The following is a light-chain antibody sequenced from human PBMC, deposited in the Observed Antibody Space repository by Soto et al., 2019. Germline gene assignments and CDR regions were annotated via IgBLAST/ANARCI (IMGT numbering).Light chain of an antibody. CDR1: QRVSSTY. J-gene: IGKJ1*01. CDR2: GTS. CDR3: QQYGSSPWT. V-gene: IGKV3-20*01. Sequence: PGERATLSCTASQRVSSTYLAWYQQQPGQAPRLLIYGTSSRATGIPDRFSGSGSGTDFTLTINRLEPEDFVIYYCQQYGSSPWTVGQGTKVDIK.